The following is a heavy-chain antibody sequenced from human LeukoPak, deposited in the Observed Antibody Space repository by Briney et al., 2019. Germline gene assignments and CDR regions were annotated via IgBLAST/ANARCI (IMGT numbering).Heavy chain of an antibody. CDR3: ARDESDSSGYLAPQYYFDY. D-gene: IGHD3-22*01. CDR2: INICGGST. CDR1: GYTFTSYY. V-gene: IGHV1-46*01. Sequence: GASVKVSCKGSGYTFTSYYMHWVRQRPGQGLEWVGIINICGGSTSYAQKFQGRVTMTRDMSTSTVYMELSSLRSEDTAVYYCARDESDSSGYLAPQYYFDYWGQGTLVTVSS. J-gene: IGHJ4*02.